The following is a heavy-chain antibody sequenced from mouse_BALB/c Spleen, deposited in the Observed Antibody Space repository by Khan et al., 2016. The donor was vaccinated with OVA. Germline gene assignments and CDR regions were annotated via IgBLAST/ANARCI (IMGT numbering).Heavy chain of an antibody. V-gene: IGHV5-6*01. J-gene: IGHJ3*01. CDR2: ISTGGHYT. D-gene: IGHD1-1*01. CDR3: ARLAYYYDSEGFAY. Sequence: EVELVESGGDLVKPGGSLKLSCAASGFTFSTYGMSWVRQTPDKRLAWVATISTGGHYTYYPDSVKGRFTISRDNAQNTLYLQMTSLKSEDTAMFYCARLAYYYDSEGFAYWGQGTLVTVSA. CDR1: GFTFSTYG.